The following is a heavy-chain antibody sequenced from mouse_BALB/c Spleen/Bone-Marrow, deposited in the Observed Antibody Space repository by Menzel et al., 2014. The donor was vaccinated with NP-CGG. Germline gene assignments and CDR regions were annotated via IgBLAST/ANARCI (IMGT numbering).Heavy chain of an antibody. CDR3: ARSGDSSGYGFAY. CDR2: IYPGDGST. CDR1: GYTFTSYD. Sequence: LQESGPELVKPGALVKISCKASGYTFTSYDINWVKQRPGQGLEWIGRIYPGDGSTKYNEKFKGKATLTADKSSSTAYMQLSSLTSENSAVYFCARSGDSSGYGFAYWGQGTLVTVSA. D-gene: IGHD3-2*01. V-gene: IGHV1S33*01. J-gene: IGHJ3*01.